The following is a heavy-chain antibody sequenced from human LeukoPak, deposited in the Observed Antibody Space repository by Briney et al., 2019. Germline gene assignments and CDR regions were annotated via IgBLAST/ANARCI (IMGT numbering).Heavy chain of an antibody. CDR1: GFTFSSYA. Sequence: PGGSLRLSCAASGFTFSSYAMSWVRQAPGKGLEWVSAISGSGGSTYYADSVKGRSTISRDNSKNTLFLQMNSLRVEDTAVYYCAKGLYPGYSYGNFDYWGQGTLVTVS. CDR2: ISGSGGST. D-gene: IGHD5-18*01. V-gene: IGHV3-23*01. CDR3: AKGLYPGYSYGNFDY. J-gene: IGHJ4*02.